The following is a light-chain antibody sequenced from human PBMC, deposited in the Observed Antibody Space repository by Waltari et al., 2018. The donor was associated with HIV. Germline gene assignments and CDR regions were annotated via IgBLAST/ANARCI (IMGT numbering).Light chain of an antibody. V-gene: IGLV2-8*01. CDR3: SSYAGSNNYV. J-gene: IGLJ1*01. Sequence: QSALTPPPSASGSPGQSVTIYCPGTSSDVGVYTYVSWYQQHPGKAPKLMIYEVSKRPSGVPDRFSGSKSGNTASLTVSGLQAEDEADYYCSSYAGSNNYVFGTGTKVTVL. CDR2: EVS. CDR1: SSDVGVYTY.